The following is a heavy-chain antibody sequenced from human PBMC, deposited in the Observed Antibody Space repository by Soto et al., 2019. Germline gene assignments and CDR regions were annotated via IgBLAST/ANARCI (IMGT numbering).Heavy chain of an antibody. D-gene: IGHD3-9*01. J-gene: IGHJ4*02. Sequence: EVQLLESGGGLVQPGGSLRLSCSVSGFTFSNYAMTWVRQAPGKGLEWVSSISGGGGGTHYADSRKGRFTIYRDNSKNTLHLEMNRLRADDTAVYYCAKGSQYDILTASHAFDSWGQGTLVTVSS. CDR1: GFTFSNYA. V-gene: IGHV3-23*01. CDR2: ISGGGGGT. CDR3: AKGSQYDILTASHAFDS.